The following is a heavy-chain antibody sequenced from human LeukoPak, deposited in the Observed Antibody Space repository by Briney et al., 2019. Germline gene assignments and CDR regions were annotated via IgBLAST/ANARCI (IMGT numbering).Heavy chain of an antibody. V-gene: IGHV3-7*01. CDR3: ARGIRGRGCSYGYRDYYYYYMDV. CDR1: GFTFSSYW. J-gene: IGHJ6*03. Sequence: GGSLRLSCAASGFTFSSYWMSWARQAPGKGLEWVANIKQDGSEKYYVDSVKGRFTISRDNAKNSLYLQMNSLRAEDTAVYYCARGIRGRGCSYGYRDYYYYYMDVWGKGTTVTVSS. D-gene: IGHD5-18*01. CDR2: IKQDGSEK.